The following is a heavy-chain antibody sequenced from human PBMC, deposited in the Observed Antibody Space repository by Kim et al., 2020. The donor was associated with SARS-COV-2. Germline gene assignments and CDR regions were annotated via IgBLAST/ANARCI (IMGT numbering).Heavy chain of an antibody. D-gene: IGHD6-19*01. CDR2: IDPSDSYT. CDR1: GYSFTNYW. Sequence: GESLKISCKGSGYSFTNYWISWVRQMPGKGLEWMGRIDPSDSYTNYSPSFQGHVTISADKSISTAYLQWSSLKASDTATYYCARRGTEQWLVFDWYFDLWGRGTLVTVSS. J-gene: IGHJ2*01. CDR3: ARRGTEQWLVFDWYFDL. V-gene: IGHV5-10-1*01.